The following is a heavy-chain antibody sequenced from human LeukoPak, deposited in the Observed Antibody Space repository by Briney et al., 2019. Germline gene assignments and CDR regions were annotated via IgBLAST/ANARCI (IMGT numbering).Heavy chain of an antibody. CDR1: GGSISSSSYY. Sequence: SETLSLTCTVSGGSISSSSYYWGWIRQPPGKGLEWIGSIYYSGSTYYNASPKSRVTISVDMSKNQFSLKLSSVTAADTAVYYCARHAIATAGTRSPFDYWGQGTLVTVSP. V-gene: IGHV4-39*01. CDR2: IYYSGST. D-gene: IGHD6-13*01. J-gene: IGHJ4*02. CDR3: ARHAIATAGTRSPFDY.